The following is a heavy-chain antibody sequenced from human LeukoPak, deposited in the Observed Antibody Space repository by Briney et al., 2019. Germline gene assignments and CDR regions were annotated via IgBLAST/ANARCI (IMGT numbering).Heavy chain of an antibody. D-gene: IGHD3-10*01. CDR3: ARDSGERGSGSYLIAY. CDR2: INPSGGST. Sequence: ASVKVSCKASGYTFTSYYMHWVRQAPGQGLEWMGIINPSGGSTSYTQKFQGRVTMTRGMSTSTAYMELSRLRSDDTAVYYCARDSGERGSGSYLIAYWGQGTLVTVSS. V-gene: IGHV1-46*01. J-gene: IGHJ4*02. CDR1: GYTFTSYY.